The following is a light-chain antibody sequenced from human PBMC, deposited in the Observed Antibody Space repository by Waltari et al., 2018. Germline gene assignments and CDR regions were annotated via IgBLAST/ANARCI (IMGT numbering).Light chain of an antibody. CDR3: LQHNSYPYT. V-gene: IGKV1-17*03. CDR2: AAS. Sequence: DIQMTQSQSAMSASVGDRVTITCRASQGSSNYLAWFQQKPGKVHTRLIYAASSLQSGVPSRFSGSGSWTEFTLTISNLQPEDFATYYCLQHNSYPYTFGQGTKLEIK. CDR1: QGSSNY. J-gene: IGKJ2*01.